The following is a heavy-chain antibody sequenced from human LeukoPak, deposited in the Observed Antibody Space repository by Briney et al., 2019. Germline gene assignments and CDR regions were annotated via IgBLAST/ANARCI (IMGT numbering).Heavy chain of an antibody. CDR1: GGSISSYY. Sequence: SETLSLTCTVSGGSISSYYWSWIRQPAGKGLEWIGRIYTSGSTNYSPSLKSRVTMSVDTSKNQFSLKLSSVTAADTAVYYCASSSPSIAARPGYYYYYYMDVWGKGTTVTVSS. CDR3: ASSSPSIAARPGYYYYYYMDV. V-gene: IGHV4-4*07. D-gene: IGHD6-6*01. CDR2: IYTSGST. J-gene: IGHJ6*03.